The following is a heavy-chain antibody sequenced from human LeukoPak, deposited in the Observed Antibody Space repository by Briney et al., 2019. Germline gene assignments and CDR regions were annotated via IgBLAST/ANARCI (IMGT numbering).Heavy chain of an antibody. Sequence: ASVKVSCKASGYTFARYFIHWVRQAPGQGLEWMGWVSAYNGNTNYAQKLQGRVTMTTDTSTSTAYMELRSLRSDDTAVYYCARYYRESATPFDYWGQGTLVTVSS. D-gene: IGHD1-14*01. CDR2: VSAYNGNT. CDR1: GYTFARYF. V-gene: IGHV1-18*04. CDR3: ARYYRESATPFDY. J-gene: IGHJ4*02.